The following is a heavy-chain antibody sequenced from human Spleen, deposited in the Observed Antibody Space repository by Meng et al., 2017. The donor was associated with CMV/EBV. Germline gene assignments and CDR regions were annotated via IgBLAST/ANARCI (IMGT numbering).Heavy chain of an antibody. J-gene: IGHJ4*02. CDR2: INPNSGGT. Sequence: ASVKVSCKSSGYTFTGYHMHWVRQAPGQGLEWMGWINPNSGGTNYAQKFQDRVTRTRDTSTGTAFMELTSLRSDDTAVYYCSRLLSGGWERGLGDYGGQGTLVTVSS. CDR1: GYTFTGYH. D-gene: IGHD2-15*01. V-gene: IGHV1-2*02. CDR3: SRLLSGGWERGLGDY.